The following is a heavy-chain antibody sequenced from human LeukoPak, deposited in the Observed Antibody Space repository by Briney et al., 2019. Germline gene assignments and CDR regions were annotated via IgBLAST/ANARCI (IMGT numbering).Heavy chain of an antibody. J-gene: IGHJ6*03. CDR2: ISAYNGNT. Sequence: ASVKVSCKASGYTFTSYGISWVRQAPGQGLEWMGWISAYNGNTNYAQKLQGRVTMTTDTSTSTAYMELRSLRSDDTAVYYCAGVSSSIAARYYYYYYMDVWGKGTTVTVSS. CDR1: GYTFTSYG. V-gene: IGHV1-18*01. D-gene: IGHD6-6*01. CDR3: AGVSSSIAARYYYYYYMDV.